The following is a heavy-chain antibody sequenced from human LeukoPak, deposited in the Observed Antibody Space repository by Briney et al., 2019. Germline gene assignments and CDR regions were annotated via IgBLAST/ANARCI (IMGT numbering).Heavy chain of an antibody. CDR2: ISSSGSMI. CDR3: ARRSYDDSGYYFTGLDY. Sequence: PGGSLRLSCAASGFTFSSYEMNWVRQAPGQGLEWVSYISSSGSMIYYADSVKGRFTISRDNAKNSLYLQMNSLRAEDTAVYHCARRSYDDSGYYFTGLDYWGQGTLVTVSS. V-gene: IGHV3-48*03. CDR1: GFTFSSYE. D-gene: IGHD3-22*01. J-gene: IGHJ4*02.